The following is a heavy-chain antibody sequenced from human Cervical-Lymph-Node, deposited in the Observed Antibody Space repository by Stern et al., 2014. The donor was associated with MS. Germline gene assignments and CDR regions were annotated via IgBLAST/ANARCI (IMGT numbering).Heavy chain of an antibody. J-gene: IGHJ4*02. CDR3: TRSSDSGWYGGSFGY. CDR1: GGSISSGSYY. D-gene: IGHD6-19*01. Sequence: QVQLQESGPGLVKPSETLSLTCTVSGGSISSGSYYWSWIRQPPGKGLEWIGYIFYTGSTNYNPSLKSRVTISLDTSKNQFSLKLNSVTAADTAIYYCTRSSDSGWYGGSFGYWGQGTLVTVSS. V-gene: IGHV4-61*01. CDR2: IFYTGST.